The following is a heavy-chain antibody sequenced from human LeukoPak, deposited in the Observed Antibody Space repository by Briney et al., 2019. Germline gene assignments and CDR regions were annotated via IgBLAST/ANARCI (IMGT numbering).Heavy chain of an antibody. CDR1: GFTFDDYG. CDR2: INWNGGST. V-gene: IGHV3-20*04. D-gene: IGHD6-13*01. CDR3: ARDQRAYSSSWSPDDY. Sequence: GGSLRLSCAASGFTFDDYGMSWVRQAPGKGLEWVSGINWNGGSTGYADSVKGRFTISRDNAKNSLYLQMNSLRAEDTALYYCARDQRAYSSSWSPDDYWGQGTLVTVSS. J-gene: IGHJ4*02.